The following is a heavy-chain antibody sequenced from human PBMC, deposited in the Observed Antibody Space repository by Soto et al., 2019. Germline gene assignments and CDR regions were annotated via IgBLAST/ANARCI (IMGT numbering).Heavy chain of an antibody. J-gene: IGHJ4*02. CDR2: ISYDGSNK. V-gene: IGHV3-30*18. D-gene: IGHD1-26*01. CDR3: ANLYVEPYFDY. CDR1: GFTFSSYG. Sequence: GGSLRLSCAASGFTFSSYGMHWVRQAPGKGLEWVAVISYDGSNKYYADSVKGRFTISRDNSKNTLYLQMNSLRAEDTAVYYCANLYVEPYFDYWGQGTLVTVSS.